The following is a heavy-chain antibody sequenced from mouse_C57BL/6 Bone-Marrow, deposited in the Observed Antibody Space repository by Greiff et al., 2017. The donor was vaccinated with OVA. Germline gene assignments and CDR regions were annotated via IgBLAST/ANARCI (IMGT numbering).Heavy chain of an antibody. V-gene: IGHV1-50*01. CDR3: ARGYYGSSPHY. CDR1: GYTFTSYW. J-gene: IGHJ2*01. D-gene: IGHD1-1*01. Sequence: QVQLQQSGAELVKPGASVKLSCKASGYTFTSYWMQWVKQRPGQGLEWIGEIDPSDSYTNYNQKFKGKATLTVDTSSSTAYMQLSSLTSEDSAVYYCARGYYGSSPHYWGQGTTLTVSS. CDR2: IDPSDSYT.